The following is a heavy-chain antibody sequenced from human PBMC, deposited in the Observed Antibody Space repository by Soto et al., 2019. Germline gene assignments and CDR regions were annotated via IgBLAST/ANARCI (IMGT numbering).Heavy chain of an antibody. CDR1: GYSFTSYW. J-gene: IGHJ3*02. V-gene: IGHV5-51*01. D-gene: IGHD3-16*01. Sequence: PGESLKISCNGSGYSFTSYWIGWVRQMPGKGLEWMGIIYPGDSDTRYSPSFQGQVTISADKSISTAYLQWSSLKASDTAMYYCARIIRDMITQSLGAFDIWGQGTMVTVS. CDR3: ARIIRDMITQSLGAFDI. CDR2: IYPGDSDT.